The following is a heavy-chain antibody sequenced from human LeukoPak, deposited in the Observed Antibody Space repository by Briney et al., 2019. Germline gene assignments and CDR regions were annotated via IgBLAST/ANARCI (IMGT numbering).Heavy chain of an antibody. Sequence: ASVKVSCKSSGYTFTNYHMHCVRQAPGQGLEWMGIINPSGGSTSYAQSFQGRVTMTRDTSTSTVYMELSSLRSEDTAVYYCARDAIENYDFWSGSYYYFDYWGQGTLVTVSS. J-gene: IGHJ4*02. D-gene: IGHD3-3*01. CDR1: GYTFTNYH. CDR2: INPSGGST. V-gene: IGHV1-46*01. CDR3: ARDAIENYDFWSGSYYYFDY.